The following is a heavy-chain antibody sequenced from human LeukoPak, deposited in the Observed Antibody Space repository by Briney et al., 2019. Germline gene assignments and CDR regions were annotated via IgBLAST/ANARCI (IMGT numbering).Heavy chain of an antibody. V-gene: IGHV3-48*03. CDR1: GFTFSSYE. D-gene: IGHD2-15*01. CDR3: ARRTYCSGGSCYANHNWYFDL. Sequence: QPGGSLRLSCAASGFTFSSYEMNWVRQAPGKGLEWVSYISSSGSTIYYADSVKGRFTISRDNAKNSLYLHMNSLRAEDTAVYYCARRTYCSGGSCYANHNWYFDLWGRGTLVTVSS. J-gene: IGHJ2*01. CDR2: ISSSGSTI.